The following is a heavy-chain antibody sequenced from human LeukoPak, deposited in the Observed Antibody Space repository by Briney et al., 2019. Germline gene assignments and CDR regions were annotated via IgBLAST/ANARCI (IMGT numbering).Heavy chain of an antibody. CDR3: ARARLGPDALDI. CDR1: GGSISSYY. CDR2: MYHSGRT. V-gene: IGHV4-59*01. J-gene: IGHJ3*02. Sequence: SETLSLTCTVSGGSISSYYWSWIRQPPGKGLEWIGYMYHSGRTNYNPSLTSRITISVDTSKNQFSLKLSSVTAADTAAYYCARARLGPDALDIWGQGTMVTVSS. D-gene: IGHD6-19*01.